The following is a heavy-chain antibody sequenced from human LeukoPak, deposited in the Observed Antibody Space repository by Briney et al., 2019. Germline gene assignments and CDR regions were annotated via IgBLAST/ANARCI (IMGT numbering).Heavy chain of an antibody. CDR2: ISDSGGST. CDR1: GFTFSNYA. CDR3: AATSHDWYDHY. Sequence: GGSLILSCAASGFTFSNYAMSWVRQAPGKGLEWVSFISDSGGSTIYADSVKGRFIISRDNSRDTLYLQMSSLRAEDTALYYCAATSHDWYDHYWGQGTLVTVSS. D-gene: IGHD1-1*01. J-gene: IGHJ4*02. V-gene: IGHV3-23*01.